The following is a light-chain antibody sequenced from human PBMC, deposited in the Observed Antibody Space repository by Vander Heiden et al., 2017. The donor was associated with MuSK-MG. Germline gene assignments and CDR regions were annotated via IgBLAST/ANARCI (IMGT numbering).Light chain of an antibody. Sequence: DIQMTQSPSTLSASVGDRVTITCRASQSISIWLAWYQQKPGKAPDLLIYKASTLESGVPSRFSGSGSGTEFTLTNSSLQPDDFATYYCQQYNTYPYTFGQGTKLEIK. J-gene: IGKJ2*01. CDR1: QSISIW. V-gene: IGKV1-5*03. CDR3: QQYNTYPYT. CDR2: KAS.